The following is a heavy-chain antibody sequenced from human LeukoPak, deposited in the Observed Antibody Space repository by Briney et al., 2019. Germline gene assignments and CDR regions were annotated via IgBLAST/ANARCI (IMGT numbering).Heavy chain of an antibody. CDR3: ARDPITMVRGVSYYYGMDV. Sequence: PSETLSLTCTVSGGSISSYYWSWIRQPPGKGLEWIGYIYYSGSTNYNAPLKSRVTISVDTSKNQFSLKLSSVIAADTAVYYCARDPITMVRGVSYYYGMDVWGKGTTVTVSS. J-gene: IGHJ6*04. CDR1: GGSISSYY. D-gene: IGHD3-10*01. CDR2: IYYSGST. V-gene: IGHV4-59*01.